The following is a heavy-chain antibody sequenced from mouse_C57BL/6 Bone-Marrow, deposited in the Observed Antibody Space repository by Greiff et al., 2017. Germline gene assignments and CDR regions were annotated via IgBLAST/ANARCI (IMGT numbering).Heavy chain of an antibody. V-gene: IGHV1-69*01. CDR2: IDPSDSYT. CDR1: GYTFTSYW. J-gene: IGHJ2*01. Sequence: VKLQQPGAELVMPGASVKLSCKASGYTFTSYWMHWVKQRPGQGLEWIGEIDPSDSYTNYNQKFKGKSTLTVDKSSSTAYMQLSSLTSEDSAVYYCARREITTVVADYWGQGTTLTVSS. CDR3: ARREITTVVADY. D-gene: IGHD1-1*01.